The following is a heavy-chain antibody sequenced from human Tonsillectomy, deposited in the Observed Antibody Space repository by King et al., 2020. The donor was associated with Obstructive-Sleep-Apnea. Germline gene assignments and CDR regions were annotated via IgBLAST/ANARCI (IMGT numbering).Heavy chain of an antibody. J-gene: IGHJ6*02. CDR1: GGSISSTSYY. CDR3: ASERDIYGMDV. V-gene: IGHV4-39*07. CDR2: IYYSGST. Sequence: QLQESGPGLVKPSETLSLTCTVSGGSISSTSYYWGWIRQPPGKGLEWIGNIYYSGSTYYNPSLKSRVTISVDMSKTQFSLKLSSVTAADTAVYYCASERDIYGMDVWGQGTTVTVSS.